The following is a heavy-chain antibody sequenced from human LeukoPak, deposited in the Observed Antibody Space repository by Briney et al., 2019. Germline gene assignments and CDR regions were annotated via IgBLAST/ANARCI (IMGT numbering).Heavy chain of an antibody. CDR2: IIPIFGTA. D-gene: IGHD5-18*01. CDR3: ARDRDSYGNGLDY. CDR1: GGTFSSYA. V-gene: IGHV1-69*13. J-gene: IGHJ4*02. Sequence: SVKVSCKASGGTFSSYAISWVRQAPGQGLEWMGGIIPIFGTANYAQKFQGRVTITADESTSTAYMELSSLRSDDTAVYYGARDRDSYGNGLDYWGQGTLVTVSS.